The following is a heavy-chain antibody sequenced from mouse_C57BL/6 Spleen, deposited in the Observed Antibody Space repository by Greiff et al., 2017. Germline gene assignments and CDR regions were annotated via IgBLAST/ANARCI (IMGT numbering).Heavy chain of an antibody. J-gene: IGHJ4*01. Sequence: EVKLVESGEGLVKPGGSLKLSCAASGFTFSSYAMSWVRQTPEKRLEWVAYISSGGDYIYYADTVKGRFTISRDNTRNTLYLQMSSLKSEDTAMYYCTRETYYGSSSYYAMGYWGQGTSVTVSS. V-gene: IGHV5-9-1*02. CDR1: GFTFSSYA. CDR3: TRETYYGSSSYYAMGY. CDR2: ISSGGDYI. D-gene: IGHD1-1*01.